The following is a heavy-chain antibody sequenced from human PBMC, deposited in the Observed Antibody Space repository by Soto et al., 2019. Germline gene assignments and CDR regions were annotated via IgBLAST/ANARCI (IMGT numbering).Heavy chain of an antibody. J-gene: IGHJ5*02. Sequence: SETLSLTCAVYGGSVNGYYWNWIRQPPGKGLEWIGEINHTGGTHYNPSLKSRGTMSVDTSKNQFSLRLSSVTAADTAIYYCATRITVFGLLIPPFDPWGEGTQVTVSS. CDR2: INHTGGT. V-gene: IGHV4-34*01. CDR3: ATRITVFGLLIPPFDP. D-gene: IGHD3-3*01. CDR1: GGSVNGYY.